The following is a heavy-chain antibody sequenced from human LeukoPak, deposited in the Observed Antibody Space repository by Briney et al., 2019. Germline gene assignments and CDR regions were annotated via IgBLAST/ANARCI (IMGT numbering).Heavy chain of an antibody. CDR1: GFTFSSYW. CDR3: ARVLNYYDSSGTLHGDYYGMGV. J-gene: IGHJ6*02. D-gene: IGHD3-22*01. V-gene: IGHV3-74*01. Sequence: PGGSLRLSCAASGFTFSSYWMHWVRQAPGKGLVWVSRINSDGSSTSYADSVKGRFTISRDNAKNTLYLQMNSLRAEDTAVYYCARVLNYYDSSGTLHGDYYGMGVWGQGTTVTVSS. CDR2: INSDGSST.